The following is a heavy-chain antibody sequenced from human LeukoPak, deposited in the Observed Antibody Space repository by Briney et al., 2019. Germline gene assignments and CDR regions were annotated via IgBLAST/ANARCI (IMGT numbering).Heavy chain of an antibody. CDR1: GGSISSYY. CDR2: ISHSGYI. D-gene: IGHD5-18*01. CDR3: ARAGSRYGADAFDI. J-gene: IGHJ3*02. Sequence: PSETLSLTCTVTGGSISSYYWSWIRQSPGKGLEYIGYISHSGYITYSPSLKSRVVMAVDTSKNQFSLKLYSVMAADTAEYYCARAGSRYGADAFDIWGQGTVVTVSS. V-gene: IGHV4-59*01.